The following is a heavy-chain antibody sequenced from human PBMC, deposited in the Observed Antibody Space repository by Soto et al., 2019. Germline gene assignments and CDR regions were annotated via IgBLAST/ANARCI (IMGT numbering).Heavy chain of an antibody. J-gene: IGHJ4*02. D-gene: IGHD3-16*02. CDR3: AKASTYEYVWGSCRYYFDN. CDR2: ISGSGDRT. Sequence: GGSLRLSCAASGFTFSTYAMSWVRQAPGKGLEWVSGISGSGDRTHYADSVKGRLTISRDNSKNTLYLQMDSLRAEDTALYYCAKASTYEYVWGSCRYYFDNWGQGTQVTVSS. V-gene: IGHV3-23*01. CDR1: GFTFSTYA.